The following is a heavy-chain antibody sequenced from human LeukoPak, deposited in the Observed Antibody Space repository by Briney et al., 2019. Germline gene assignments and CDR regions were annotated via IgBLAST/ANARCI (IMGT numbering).Heavy chain of an antibody. CDR2: ISGTGGST. CDR1: GFTFSSSA. Sequence: GGSLRLSCAASGFTFSSSAMNWVRQSPERGLEWVSAISGTGGSTSYADSLKGRFTISRDNSKNTLYLQMSSLTAEDTAVYYCAKESRGFALYYFDYWGQGTLVTVSS. V-gene: IGHV3-23*01. J-gene: IGHJ4*02. CDR3: AKESRGFALYYFDY. D-gene: IGHD3-22*01.